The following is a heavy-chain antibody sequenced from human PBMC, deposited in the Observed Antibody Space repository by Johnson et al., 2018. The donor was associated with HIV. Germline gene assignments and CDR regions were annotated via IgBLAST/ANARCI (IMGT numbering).Heavy chain of an antibody. V-gene: IGHV3-20*04. CDR3: ARVSNYYDSSGYSSKGDDAFDI. J-gene: IGHJ3*02. D-gene: IGHD3-22*01. Sequence: VQLVESGGGVVRPGGSLRLSCAASGFTFNDYGMSWVRQAPGKGLEWVSGINWNGGSTGYADSVKGRFTISRDNAKNSLYLQMNSLRAEYTALYYCARVSNYYDSSGYSSKGDDAFDIWGQGTMVTVSS. CDR1: GFTFNDYG. CDR2: INWNGGST.